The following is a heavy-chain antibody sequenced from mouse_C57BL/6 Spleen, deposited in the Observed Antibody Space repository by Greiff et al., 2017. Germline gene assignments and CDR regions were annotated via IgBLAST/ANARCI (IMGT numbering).Heavy chain of an antibody. CDR3: ALIYYGYHEGFAY. CDR1: GFNIQDYY. D-gene: IGHD2-2*01. Sequence: DVKLVESGAELVKPGASVKLSCTASGFNIQDYYMHWVKQRTEQGLEWIGRIDPEDGETKYAPKFQGKATITADTSSNTAYLQLSSLTSEDTAVYYCALIYYGYHEGFAYWGQGTLVTVSA. CDR2: IDPEDGET. V-gene: IGHV14-2*01. J-gene: IGHJ3*01.